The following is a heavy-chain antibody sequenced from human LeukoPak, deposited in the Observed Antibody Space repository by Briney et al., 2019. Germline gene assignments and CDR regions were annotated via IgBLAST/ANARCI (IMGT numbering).Heavy chain of an antibody. J-gene: IGHJ4*02. Sequence: PGGSLRLSCTASGFTFGDYAMSWVRQAPGKGLEGVGFIRSKAYGGTTEYAASVKGRFTISRDDSKSIAYRQMNSLKTEDTAVYYCTREGGSDYYDSSGYLDYWGQGTLVTVSS. CDR3: TREGGSDYYDSSGYLDY. D-gene: IGHD3-22*01. V-gene: IGHV3-49*04. CDR2: IRSKAYGGTT. CDR1: GFTFGDYA.